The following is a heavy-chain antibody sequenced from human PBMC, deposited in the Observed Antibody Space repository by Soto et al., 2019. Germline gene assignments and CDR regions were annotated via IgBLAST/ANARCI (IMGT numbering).Heavy chain of an antibody. Sequence: SETLSLTCAVYGGSFSGYYWSLIRQPPGKGLEWIGEINHSGSTNYNPSLKSRVTISVDTSKNQFSLKLSSVTAADTAVYYCAREVRARSSYSSSWYGVGYYYMDVWGKGTTVTVSS. CDR3: AREVRARSSYSSSWYGVGYYYMDV. J-gene: IGHJ6*03. V-gene: IGHV4-34*01. D-gene: IGHD6-13*01. CDR1: GGSFSGYY. CDR2: INHSGST.